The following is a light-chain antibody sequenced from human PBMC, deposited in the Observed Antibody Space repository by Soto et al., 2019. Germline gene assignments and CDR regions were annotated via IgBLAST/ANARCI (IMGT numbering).Light chain of an antibody. CDR2: EVS. Sequence: QSALTQPASVSGSPGQSITISCTGTSSDVGGYTSVCWHQQHPGKVPKLIIYEVSKRPSGVSGRFSASKSGNRASLTFSGHQADDAADYYCSSITSKNTCVFGGGTKVTVL. CDR3: SSITSKNTCV. J-gene: IGLJ3*02. CDR1: SSDVGGYTS. V-gene: IGLV2-14*01.